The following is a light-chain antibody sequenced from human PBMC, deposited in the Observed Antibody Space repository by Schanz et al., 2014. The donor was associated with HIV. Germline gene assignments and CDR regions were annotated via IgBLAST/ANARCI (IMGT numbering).Light chain of an antibody. Sequence: IQLTQAPSSLSASVGDRVTITCRASQGIGSSLAWYQQKPGKAPKLLIYATSILQNGVPSRFSGSGSGTDCTLTISSLQPEDFASYYCQQLKSYPLTFGGGTKVEIK. J-gene: IGKJ4*01. CDR1: QGIGSS. V-gene: IGKV1-9*01. CDR3: QQLKSYPLT. CDR2: ATS.